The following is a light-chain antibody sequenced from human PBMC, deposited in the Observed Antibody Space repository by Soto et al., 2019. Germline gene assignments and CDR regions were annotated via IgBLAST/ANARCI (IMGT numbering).Light chain of an antibody. CDR1: RNDVGGYNL. CDR2: EGT. Sequence: QSVLTQPASVSGSPGQSITMSCTGTRNDVGGYNLVSWYQQYPGKAPKLMIYEGTKRPSGVSNRFSGSKSGNTASLTISGLQAEDEDDYYCSSYAGSSNSVVFGGGTKLTVL. V-gene: IGLV2-23*01. J-gene: IGLJ2*01. CDR3: SSYAGSSNSVV.